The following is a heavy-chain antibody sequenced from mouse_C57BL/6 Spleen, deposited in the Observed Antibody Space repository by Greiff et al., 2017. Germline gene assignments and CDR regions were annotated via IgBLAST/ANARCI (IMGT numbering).Heavy chain of an antibody. CDR3: ARSPDGRGVFAY. J-gene: IGHJ3*01. CDR1: GYTFTGYW. V-gene: IGHV1-9*01. D-gene: IGHD2-3*01. Sequence: VQLQQSGAELMKPGASVKLSCKATGYTFTGYWIEWVKQRPGHGLEWIGEILPGSGSTTYNEKFKGKATYTADTSSNTAYMQLSSLTTEDSASYYCARSPDGRGVFAYWGQGTLVTVSA. CDR2: ILPGSGST.